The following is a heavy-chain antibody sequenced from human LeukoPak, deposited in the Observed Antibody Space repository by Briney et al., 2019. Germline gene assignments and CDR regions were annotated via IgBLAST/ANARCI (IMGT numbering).Heavy chain of an antibody. CDR3: VKDRSEYFDWLLGFDY. D-gene: IGHD3-9*01. Sequence: GGSLRVSCSASGFTFSSYAMHWVRQAPGEGLEYVSAISSNGGSTYYADSVKGRFAISRDNSKNTLYLQMSSLRAEDTAVYYCVKDRSEYFDWLLGFDYWGQGTLVTVSS. CDR1: GFTFSSYA. V-gene: IGHV3-64D*06. CDR2: ISSNGGST. J-gene: IGHJ4*02.